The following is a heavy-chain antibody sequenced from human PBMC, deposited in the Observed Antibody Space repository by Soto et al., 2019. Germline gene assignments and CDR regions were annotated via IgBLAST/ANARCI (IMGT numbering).Heavy chain of an antibody. CDR2: IIPIAGTS. Sequence: QVQLVQSGADVKKPGSSVQVSCKASGGTFSSYAIAWVRQAPGQGLEWMGGIIPIAGTSHYAQNFQGRGTTTADESTTTVYRDVSRLRSDDTAVYYWARVQVVPKARAQHYSWFDPGGQGTLGTVSS. CDR3: ARVQVVPKARAQHYSWFDP. D-gene: IGHD1-26*01. CDR1: GGTFSSYA. V-gene: IGHV1-69*01. J-gene: IGHJ5*02.